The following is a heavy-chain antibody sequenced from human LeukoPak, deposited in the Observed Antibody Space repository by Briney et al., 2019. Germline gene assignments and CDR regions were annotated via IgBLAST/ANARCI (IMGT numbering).Heavy chain of an antibody. Sequence: SETLSLTCTVSGGSISSGGYYWSWIRQHPGKGLEWIGYIYYSGSTYYNPSLKSRVTISVDTSKNQFSLKLTSVTAADTAVYYCARGLSRLPPGGYWGQGTLVTVSS. CDR2: IYYSGST. V-gene: IGHV4-31*03. J-gene: IGHJ4*02. D-gene: IGHD4-11*01. CDR3: ARGLSRLPPGGY. CDR1: GGSISSGGYY.